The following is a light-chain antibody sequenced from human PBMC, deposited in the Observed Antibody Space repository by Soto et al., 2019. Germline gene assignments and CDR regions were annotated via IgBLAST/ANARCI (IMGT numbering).Light chain of an antibody. CDR1: SSDVGGYNY. CDR2: DVS. CDR3: CSSVGSYTSV. J-gene: IGLJ3*02. Sequence: QSALTQPRSVSGSPGQSVTISCTGTSSDVGGYNYVSWYQHHPGKAPKLRMSDVSKRHSGVPDRFSGSKSGNTASLTISGLQAEDEADYYCCSSVGSYTSVFGGGTKLTVL. V-gene: IGLV2-11*01.